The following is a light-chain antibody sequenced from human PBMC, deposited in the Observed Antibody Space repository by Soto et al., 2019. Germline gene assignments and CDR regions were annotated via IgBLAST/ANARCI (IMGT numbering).Light chain of an antibody. CDR3: QQYYTNPRT. V-gene: IGKV4-1*01. J-gene: IGKJ1*01. CDR1: QSVLYSSDNRNY. Sequence: DIVMTQSPDSLAVSLGERATVNCKSGQSVLYSSDNRNYLAWYQQNPGQSPKLLIPWASTRESGVPDRFSGSGSGTDFALTISSLQAEDVAVYFCQQYYTNPRTFGQGTKVEIK. CDR2: WAS.